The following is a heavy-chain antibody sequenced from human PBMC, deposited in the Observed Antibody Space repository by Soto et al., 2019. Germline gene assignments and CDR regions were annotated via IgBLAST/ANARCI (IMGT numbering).Heavy chain of an antibody. V-gene: IGHV4-34*01. CDR2: INHSGST. J-gene: IGHJ6*02. D-gene: IGHD3-10*01. Sequence: SETLSLTCAVYGGSFGVYYWSWIRQRPGKGLEWIGEINHSGSTNYNPSLKSRVTISVDTSKNQFSLKLSSVTAADTAVYYCARIRKVIMVRGVIRSYGMDVWGQGTTVT. CDR3: ARIRKVIMVRGVIRSYGMDV. CDR1: GGSFGVYY.